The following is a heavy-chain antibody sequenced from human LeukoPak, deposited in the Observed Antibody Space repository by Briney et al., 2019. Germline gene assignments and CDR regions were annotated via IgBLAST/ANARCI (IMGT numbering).Heavy chain of an antibody. D-gene: IGHD3-9*01. V-gene: IGHV1-2*02. CDR1: GYTFTGYY. J-gene: IGHJ6*02. CDR3: ARDRPVTYYDILTGYYKTNYYYGMDV. CDR2: INPNSGGT. Sequence: GASVKVSFKASGYTFTGYYMHWVRQAPGQGLEWMGWINPNSGGTNYAQKFQGRVTMTRDTSISTAYMELSRLRSDDTAVYYCARDRPVTYYDILTGYYKTNYYYGMDVWGQGTTVTVSS.